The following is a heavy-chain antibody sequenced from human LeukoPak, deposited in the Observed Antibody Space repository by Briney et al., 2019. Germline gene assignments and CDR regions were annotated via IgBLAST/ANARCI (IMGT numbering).Heavy chain of an antibody. CDR3: VVGGSPGY. Sequence: GGSMRLSCAASGLAFSAYKMHWVRQAPRKGLVWVSRISTDGYTTDYADFVQGRFTASRDNTKNTWSLEMNSLRAEDTAVYYCVVGGSPGYWGQGTLVTVSS. J-gene: IGHJ4*02. V-gene: IGHV3-74*01. CDR2: ISTDGYTT. D-gene: IGHD2-15*01. CDR1: GLAFSAYK.